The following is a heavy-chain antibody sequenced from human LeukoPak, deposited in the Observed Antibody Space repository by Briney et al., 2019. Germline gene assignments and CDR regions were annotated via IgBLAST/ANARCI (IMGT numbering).Heavy chain of an antibody. CDR1: GYTFTGYY. CDR3: ARDQFSTRTFDY. J-gene: IGHJ4*02. CDR2: INPNSGGT. V-gene: IGHV1-2*02. Sequence: ASVKVSCKASGYTFTGYYMHWVRQAPGQGLEWMGWINPNSGGTNYARKFQGRVTMTRDTSISTAYMELSRLRSDDTAVYYCARDQFSTRTFDYWGQGTLVTVSS.